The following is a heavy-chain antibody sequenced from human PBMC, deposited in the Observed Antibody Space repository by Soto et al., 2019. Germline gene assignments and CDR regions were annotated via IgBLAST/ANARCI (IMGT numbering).Heavy chain of an antibody. CDR2: IYYSGST. J-gene: IGHJ4*02. V-gene: IGHV4-31*03. CDR3: ARGSVVAATLFDY. CDR1: GASISSGGYY. D-gene: IGHD2-15*01. Sequence: SETLSLTCSVSGASISSGGYYWSWIRQHPGKGLEWIGYIYYSGSTYYNPSLKSRVTISVDTSKNQFSLKLSSVTAADTAVYYCARGSVVAATLFDYWGQGTLVTVSS.